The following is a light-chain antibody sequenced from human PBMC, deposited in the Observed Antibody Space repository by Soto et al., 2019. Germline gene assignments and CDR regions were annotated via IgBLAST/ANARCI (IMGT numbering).Light chain of an antibody. J-gene: IGLJ2*01. Sequence: QSVLTQPPSVSWAPGQRVTISCTGSSSNIGAVFDVHWYQQVPGTAPKLLIYENTKRPSGVPDRFSGSKSGTSASLAITGLKAEDEADYYCQSYDSGLSGWLFGGGTKLTVL. CDR1: SSNIGAVFD. CDR3: QSYDSGLSGWL. CDR2: ENT. V-gene: IGLV1-40*01.